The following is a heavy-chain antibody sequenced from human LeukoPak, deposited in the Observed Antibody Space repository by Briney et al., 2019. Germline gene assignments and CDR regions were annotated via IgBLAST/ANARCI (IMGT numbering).Heavy chain of an antibody. D-gene: IGHD4-23*01. CDR3: ATELTLVTPSDS. V-gene: IGHV3-23*01. CDR2: ISGSGDRT. Sequence: GGSLRLSCAASGFTFSSYSMNWVRQAPGQGLEWVSGISGSGDRTYYPDSVKGRFTISRDNAKNTLYLQMNSLRAEDTAVYYCATELTLVTPSDSWGQGTLVTVSS. J-gene: IGHJ4*02. CDR1: GFTFSSYS.